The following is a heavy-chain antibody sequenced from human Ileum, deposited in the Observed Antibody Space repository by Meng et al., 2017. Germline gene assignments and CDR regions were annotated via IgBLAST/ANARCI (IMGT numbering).Heavy chain of an antibody. V-gene: IGHV3-15*02. J-gene: IGHJ4*02. Sequence: EVHRVGSGGALVKPGGSLSLPCAASGFTFSSTWMTWVRKAPGKGLEWVGRIKITTDAGTPDSAAPVKGRFTISINDSKNTLYLQMNSLKTEDTAVYYCTTGKDYWGQGTLVTVSS. CDR2: IKITTDAGTP. CDR1: GFTFSSTW. CDR3: TTGKDY.